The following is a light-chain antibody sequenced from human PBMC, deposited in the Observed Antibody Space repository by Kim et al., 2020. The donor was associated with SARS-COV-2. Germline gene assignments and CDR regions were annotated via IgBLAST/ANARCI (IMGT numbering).Light chain of an antibody. V-gene: IGLV2-14*03. CDR2: DVS. J-gene: IGLJ1*01. Sequence: QSITLSCTGASSDIGSYNYVSWYQQHPGKAPKLMIYDVSNRPSGVSNRFSGSKSGNTASLTISGLQAEDEADYYCSSYTRSSTNYVFGTGTKVTVL. CDR3: SSYTRSSTNYV. CDR1: SSDIGSYNY.